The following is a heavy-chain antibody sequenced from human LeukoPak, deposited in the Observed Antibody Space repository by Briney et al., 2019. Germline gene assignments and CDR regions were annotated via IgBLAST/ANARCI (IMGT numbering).Heavy chain of an antibody. CDR2: IGSSSSTI. Sequence: GGSLRLSCAASGFTFSSYGMSWVRQAPGKGLEWVSYIGSSSSTIYYADSVKGRFTISRDNAKNSLYLQMNSLRAEDTAVYYCAKDRETYCGGDCYSAFDYWGQGTLVTVSS. CDR1: GFTFSSYG. D-gene: IGHD2-21*02. J-gene: IGHJ4*02. V-gene: IGHV3-48*01. CDR3: AKDRETYCGGDCYSAFDY.